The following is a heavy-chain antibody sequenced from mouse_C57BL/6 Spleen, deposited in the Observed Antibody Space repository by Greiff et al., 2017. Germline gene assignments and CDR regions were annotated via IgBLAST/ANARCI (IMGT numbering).Heavy chain of an antibody. J-gene: IGHJ2*01. CDR3: ARDGDY. CDR1: GYAFTNYL. V-gene: IGHV1-54*01. Sequence: VQLQESGAELVRPGTSVKVSCKASGYAFTNYLIEWVKQRPGQGLEWIGVINPGSGGTNYNEKFKGKATLTADKSSSTAYMQLSSLTSEDSAVYFCARDGDYWGQGTTLTVSS. CDR2: INPGSGGT.